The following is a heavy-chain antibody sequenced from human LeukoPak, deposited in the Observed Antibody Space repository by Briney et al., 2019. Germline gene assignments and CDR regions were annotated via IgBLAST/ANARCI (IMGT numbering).Heavy chain of an antibody. D-gene: IGHD5-18*01. CDR1: GFTFSSYG. J-gene: IGHJ4*02. CDR2: IWYDGSNK. CDR3: ARVPLYSYGYYLDY. Sequence: GGSLRLSCAASGFTFSSYGMHWVRQAPGKGLEWVAVIWYDGSNKYYADSVKGRFTISRDNSKNTLYLQMNSLRAEDTAVYYCARVPLYSYGYYLDYWGQGTLVTVSS. V-gene: IGHV3-33*01.